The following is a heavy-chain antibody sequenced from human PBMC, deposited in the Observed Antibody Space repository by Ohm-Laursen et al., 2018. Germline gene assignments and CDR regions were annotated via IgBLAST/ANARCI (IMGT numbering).Heavy chain of an antibody. CDR3: AGNRSSTGGIDY. J-gene: IGHJ4*02. CDR1: SGSFGPYY. Sequence: GTLSLTCALYSGSFGPYYWSWIRQPPGKGLEWIGEINHRGNTNYSPSLKSRVTMSVDTSRNHFSLKLSSVTAADTAVYYCAGNRSSTGGIDYWGQGTLVTVSS. V-gene: IGHV4-34*01. CDR2: INHRGNT. D-gene: IGHD6-13*01.